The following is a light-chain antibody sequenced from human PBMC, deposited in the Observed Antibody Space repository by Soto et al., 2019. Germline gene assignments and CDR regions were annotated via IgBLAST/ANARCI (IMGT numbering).Light chain of an antibody. Sequence: QSALTQPPSSSGSPGQSVTISCSGSSSDLGAYNFVSWYQQHPVQAPKLMIFEVNQRPTGVTNRFSGSKSGNTACLTVSGLQYEDEGDYYCSSFAGDNDVVFGGGTKLTVL. V-gene: IGLV2-8*01. J-gene: IGLJ2*01. CDR3: SSFAGDNDVV. CDR1: SSDLGAYNF. CDR2: EVN.